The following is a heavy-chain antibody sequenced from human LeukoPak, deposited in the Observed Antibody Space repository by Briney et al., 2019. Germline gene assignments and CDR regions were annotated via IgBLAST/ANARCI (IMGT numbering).Heavy chain of an antibody. Sequence: ASVKVSCKASGYTFTSYGISWVRQAPGQGLEWMGWISAYNGNTNYAQKLQGRVTMTTDTSTSTAYMELRSLRSDDTAVYYCARFLTYYDFWSGYYTHLGYMDVWGKGTTVTVSS. D-gene: IGHD3-3*01. V-gene: IGHV1-18*01. CDR2: ISAYNGNT. CDR3: ARFLTYYDFWSGYYTHLGYMDV. CDR1: GYTFTSYG. J-gene: IGHJ6*03.